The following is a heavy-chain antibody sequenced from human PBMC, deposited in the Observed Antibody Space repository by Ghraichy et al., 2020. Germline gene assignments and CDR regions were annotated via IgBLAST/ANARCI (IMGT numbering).Heavy chain of an antibody. J-gene: IGHJ4*02. CDR3: ARGRDGRVRSNDY. V-gene: IGHV4-59*01. CDR1: GGSISSYY. D-gene: IGHD5-24*01. CDR2: IYYSGST. Sequence: SETLSLTCTVSGGSISSYYWSWIRQPPGKGLEWIGYIYYSGSTNYNPSLKSRVTISVDTSKNQFSLKLSSVTAADTAVYYCARGRDGRVRSNDYWGQGTLVTVSS.